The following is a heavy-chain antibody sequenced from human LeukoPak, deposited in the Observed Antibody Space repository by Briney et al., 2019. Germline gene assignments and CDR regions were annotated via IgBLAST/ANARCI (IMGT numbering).Heavy chain of an antibody. V-gene: IGHV1-69*13. J-gene: IGHJ3*02. CDR3: ASSNPHCSGGSCYSINAFDI. CDR1: GGTFSSYA. CDR2: IIPIFGTA. Sequence: GASVKVSCKASGGTFSSYAISWVRQAPGQGLEWMGGIIPIFGTANYAQKFQGRVTITADESTSTAYMELSSLRSEDTAVYYCASSNPHCSGGSCYSINAFDIWGQGTMVTVSS. D-gene: IGHD2-15*01.